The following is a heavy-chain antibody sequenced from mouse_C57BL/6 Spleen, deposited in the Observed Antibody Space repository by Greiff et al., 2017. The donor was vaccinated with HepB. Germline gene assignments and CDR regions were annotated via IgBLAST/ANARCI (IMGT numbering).Heavy chain of an antibody. D-gene: IGHD1-1*01. CDR3: ARGVLTTVVAEGNAMDY. Sequence: DVKLQESGAELVRPGSSVKMSCKTSGYTFTSYGINWVKQRPGQGLEWIGYIYIGNGYTEYNEKFKGKATLTSDTSSSTAYMQLSSLTSEDSAIYFCARGVLTTVVAEGNAMDYWGQGTSVTVSS. CDR1: GYTFTSYG. J-gene: IGHJ4*01. V-gene: IGHV1-58*01. CDR2: IYIGNGYT.